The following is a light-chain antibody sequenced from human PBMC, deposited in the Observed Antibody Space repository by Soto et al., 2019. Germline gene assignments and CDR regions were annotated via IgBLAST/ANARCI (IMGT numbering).Light chain of an antibody. CDR1: QSVTSY. CDR3: PQRRGT. Sequence: VWTQSPATLSLSPGERATLSCRASQSVTSYLAWYPATPGQAPTLLIYDASNRATGIPPRFSGSGSGKDFTLTIRPLEPEHFSVSYSPQRRGTFAQG. CDR2: DAS. J-gene: IGKJ5*01. V-gene: IGKV3-11*01.